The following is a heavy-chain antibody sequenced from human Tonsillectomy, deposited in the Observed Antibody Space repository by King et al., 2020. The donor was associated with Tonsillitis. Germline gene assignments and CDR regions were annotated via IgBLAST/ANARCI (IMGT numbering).Heavy chain of an antibody. Sequence: VQLVESGGGLVQPGGSLRLSCAASGFTFSSYWLTWVRQAPGKGLEWVANINRDGSETYYVDSVKGRFTVSRDNAKNSLYLQMNSLRAEGTAIYYGAVYSSQAVSGNWYDVFDLWGQGTRVTVSS. CDR2: INRDGSET. D-gene: IGHD4-23*01. CDR3: AVYSSQAVSGNWYDVFDL. J-gene: IGHJ3*01. V-gene: IGHV3-7*01. CDR1: GFTFSSYW.